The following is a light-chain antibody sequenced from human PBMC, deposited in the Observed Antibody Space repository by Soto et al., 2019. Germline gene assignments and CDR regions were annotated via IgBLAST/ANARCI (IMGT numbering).Light chain of an antibody. Sequence: DIQMTQSPSSLSASVGDRVTITCRASQSICSYLNWYQQKPGKAPKLLICAASSLQSGVPSRLTGTASGTDFTLTISSLQPQDFATYYCIQDFSFPWTFGQGTKVDIK. CDR1: QSICSY. J-gene: IGKJ1*01. CDR3: IQDFSFPWT. V-gene: IGKV1-39*01. CDR2: AAS.